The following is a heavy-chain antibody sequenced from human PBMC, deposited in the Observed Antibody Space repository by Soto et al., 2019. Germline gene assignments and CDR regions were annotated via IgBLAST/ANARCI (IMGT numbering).Heavy chain of an antibody. J-gene: IGHJ5*02. CDR3: ARGVRDIVLMVYAVGVNWFDP. CDR2: INHSGST. Sequence: SETLSLTCAVYGGSFSGYYWSWIRQPPGKGLEWIGEINHSGSTNYNPSLKSRVTISVDTSKNQFSLKLSSVTAADTAVYYCARGVRDIVLMVYAVGVNWFDPWGQGP. V-gene: IGHV4-34*01. D-gene: IGHD2-8*01. CDR1: GGSFSGYY.